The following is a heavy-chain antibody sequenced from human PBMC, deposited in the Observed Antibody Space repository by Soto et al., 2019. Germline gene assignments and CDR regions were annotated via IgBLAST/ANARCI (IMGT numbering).Heavy chain of an antibody. CDR2: ISSSSSYI. CDR1: GFTFSSYS. Sequence: EGSLRLSCAASGFTFSSYSMNWVRQAPGKGLEWVSSISSSSSYIYYADSVKGRFTISRDNAKNSLYLQMNSLRAEDTAVYYCARDARLGYCSSTSCYGHYYYGMDVWGQGTTVTVSS. CDR3: ARDARLGYCSSTSCYGHYYYGMDV. J-gene: IGHJ6*02. D-gene: IGHD2-2*01. V-gene: IGHV3-21*01.